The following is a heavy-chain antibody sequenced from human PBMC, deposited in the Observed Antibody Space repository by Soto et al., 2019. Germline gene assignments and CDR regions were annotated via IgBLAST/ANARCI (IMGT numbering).Heavy chain of an antibody. CDR3: ARIGWDSSGYYYATDY. Sequence: LRLSCAASGSTFSSYAMSWVRQAPGKGLEWVSAISGSGGSTYYADSVKGRFTISRDNSKNTLYLQMNSLRAEDTAVYYCARIGWDSSGYYYATDYWGQGTLVTVS. V-gene: IGHV3-23*01. J-gene: IGHJ4*02. CDR2: ISGSGGST. D-gene: IGHD3-22*01. CDR1: GSTFSSYA.